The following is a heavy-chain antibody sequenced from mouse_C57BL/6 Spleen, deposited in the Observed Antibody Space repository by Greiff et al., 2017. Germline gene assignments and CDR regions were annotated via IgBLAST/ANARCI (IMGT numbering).Heavy chain of an antibody. Sequence: EVHLVESGGGLVKPGGSLKLSCAASGFTFSSYAMSWVRQTPEKRLEWVATISDGGSYTYYPDNVKGRFTISRDNAKNNLYLQMSHLKSEDTAMYYCARDVDWGQGTLVTVSA. CDR1: GFTFSSYA. J-gene: IGHJ3*01. CDR3: ARDVD. V-gene: IGHV5-4*01. CDR2: ISDGGSYT.